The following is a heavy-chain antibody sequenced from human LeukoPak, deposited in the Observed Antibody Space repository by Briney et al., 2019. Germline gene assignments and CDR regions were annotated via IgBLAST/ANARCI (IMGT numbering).Heavy chain of an antibody. CDR3: ARGGVGATKFDY. Sequence: RPGGSLRLSCAASGFTFDDYGMSWVRPVPGKGLEWASGISWNGGRTGYADSVKGRFTISRDNAKNSLYLQMNSLRAEDTAFYYCARGGVGATKFDYWGQGTLVTVSS. V-gene: IGHV3-20*04. D-gene: IGHD1-26*01. J-gene: IGHJ4*02. CDR2: ISWNGGRT. CDR1: GFTFDDYG.